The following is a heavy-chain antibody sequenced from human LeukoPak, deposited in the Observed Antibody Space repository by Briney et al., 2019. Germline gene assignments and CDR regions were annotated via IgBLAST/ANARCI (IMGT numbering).Heavy chain of an antibody. CDR1: GYTFTSYG. Sequence: ASVKVSCKASGYTFTSYGISWVRQAPGQGLEWMGWISAYNHNTNYPQKFRGRVTMTADTSTSTVYMELRSLRSEDTAVYYCATELRYFDWFVPFDYWGQGTLVTVSS. CDR2: ISAYNHNT. CDR3: ATELRYFDWFVPFDY. V-gene: IGHV1-18*01. J-gene: IGHJ4*02. D-gene: IGHD3-9*01.